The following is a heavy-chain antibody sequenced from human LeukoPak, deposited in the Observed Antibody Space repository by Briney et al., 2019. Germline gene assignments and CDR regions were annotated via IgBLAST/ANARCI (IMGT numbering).Heavy chain of an antibody. CDR3: ARVGGYCSSTSCYEVPNWFDP. CDR2: ISSSSSYV. V-gene: IGHV3-21*01. J-gene: IGHJ5*02. Sequence: AGGSLRLSCAASGFTFSSYSMNWVRQAPGKGLEWVSSISSSSSYVYYADSVEGRFTISRDNAKNSLYLQMNSLRAEDTAVYYCARVGGYCSSTSCYEVPNWFDPWGQGTLVTVSS. CDR1: GFTFSSYS. D-gene: IGHD2-2*03.